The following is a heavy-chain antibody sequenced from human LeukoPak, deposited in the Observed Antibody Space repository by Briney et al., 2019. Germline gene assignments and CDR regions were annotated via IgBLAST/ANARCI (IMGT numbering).Heavy chain of an antibody. D-gene: IGHD3-22*01. CDR2: INHSGST. V-gene: IGHV4-34*01. CDR3: ARKRITMILNWLDP. CDR1: GGSFSGYY. J-gene: IGHJ5*02. Sequence: SETLSLTCAVYGGSFSGYYWSWIRQPPGKGLEWIGEINHSGSTNYNPSLKSRVTISVDTSKNQFSLKLSSVTAADTAVYYCARKRITMILNWLDPWGQGTLVTVSS.